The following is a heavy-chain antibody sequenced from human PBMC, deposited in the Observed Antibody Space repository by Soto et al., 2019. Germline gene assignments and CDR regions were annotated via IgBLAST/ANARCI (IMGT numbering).Heavy chain of an antibody. CDR3: AREDSHSEPARLETNGMDV. V-gene: IGHV1-18*01. CDR1: GYTFTSYG. CDR2: ISAYNGNT. Sequence: GASVKVSCKASGYTFTSYGISWVRQAPGQGLEWMGWISAYNGNTNYAQKLQGRVTMTTDTSTSTAYMELRSLRSDDTAVYYCAREDSHSEPARLETNGMDVWGQGTTVTVSS. J-gene: IGHJ6*02. D-gene: IGHD6-6*01.